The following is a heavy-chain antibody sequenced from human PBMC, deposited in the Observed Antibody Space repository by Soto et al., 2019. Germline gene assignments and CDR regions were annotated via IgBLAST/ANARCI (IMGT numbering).Heavy chain of an antibody. CDR1: VSPMTIND. V-gene: IGHV4-59*01. J-gene: IGHJ4*01. CDR3: ARHAGGHYDK. Sequence: AWTXSLTGTVSVSPMTINDLIGIRQAPGKGLEWIGYIYYSGSTTYNPSLKSRVTMSADTSKDQFSLKLNSVTAADTAVYYCARHAGGHYDKWGQGILVTVSS. D-gene: IGHD2-21*01. CDR2: IYYSGST.